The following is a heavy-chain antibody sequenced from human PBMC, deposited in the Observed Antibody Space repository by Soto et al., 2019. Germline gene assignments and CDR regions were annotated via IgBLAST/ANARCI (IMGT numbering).Heavy chain of an antibody. CDR3: ATRRGAGGHFDY. CDR1: GFTFSSYA. J-gene: IGHJ4*02. Sequence: PGGSLRLSCAASGFTFSSYAMGWVRQGPGKGLKCVAVVSIGGSTHYADSVRGRFTISRDNSKNTLSLQMKSLTAEDTAVYFCATRRGAGGHFDYWGQGALVPVSS. CDR2: VSIGGST. D-gene: IGHD2-15*01. V-gene: IGHV3-23*01.